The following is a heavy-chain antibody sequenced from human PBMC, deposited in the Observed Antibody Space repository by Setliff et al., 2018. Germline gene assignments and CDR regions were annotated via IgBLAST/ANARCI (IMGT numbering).Heavy chain of an antibody. CDR2: IVVGSGNT. D-gene: IGHD6-19*01. Sequence: ASVKVSCKASGFTFTSSAVQWVRQARGQRLEWIGWIVVGSGNTNYAQQFQERVTITRDMSTSTAYMELSSLRAEDTAVYYCARDAGGTISIAVFDYWGQGTLVTVSS. J-gene: IGHJ4*02. CDR1: GFTFTSSA. CDR3: ARDAGGTISIAVFDY. V-gene: IGHV1-58*01.